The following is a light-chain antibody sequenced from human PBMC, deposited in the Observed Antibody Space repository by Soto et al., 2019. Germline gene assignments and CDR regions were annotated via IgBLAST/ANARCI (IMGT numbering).Light chain of an antibody. V-gene: IGKV1-5*03. CDR2: KAS. CDR3: QQYNTYPYT. CDR1: QSISSW. Sequence: DIPMTQSPSTLSASVGDRVTITCRASQSISSWLAWYQQKPGKAPKVLISKASSLQSGVPSTFSGSGSGTEFTLTISSLQPDDFATYYCQQYNTYPYTFGQGTKLEVK. J-gene: IGKJ2*01.